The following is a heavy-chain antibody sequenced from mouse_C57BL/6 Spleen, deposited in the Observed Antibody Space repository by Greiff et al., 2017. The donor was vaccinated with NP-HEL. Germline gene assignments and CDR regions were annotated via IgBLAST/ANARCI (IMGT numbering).Heavy chain of an antibody. CDR3: DRDGPWFAY. V-gene: IGHV5-17*01. CDR2: ISSGSSTI. J-gene: IGHJ3*01. CDR1: GFTFSDSG. D-gene: IGHD1-1*01. Sequence: EVKLMESGGGLVKPGGSLKLSCAASGFTFSDSGMHWVRQAPEKGLEWVAYISSGSSTIYYADTVKGRFTISRDNAKNTLFLPMTSLRSEDTAMYYCDRDGPWFAYWGKGTLVTVSA.